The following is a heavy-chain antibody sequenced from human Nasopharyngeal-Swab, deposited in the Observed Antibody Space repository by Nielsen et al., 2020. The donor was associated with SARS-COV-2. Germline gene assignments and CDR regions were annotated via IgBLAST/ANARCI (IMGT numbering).Heavy chain of an antibody. J-gene: IGHJ3*02. V-gene: IGHV5-51*01. D-gene: IGHD3-10*01. Sequence: GESLKISCKGSGYSFTSYWIGWVRQMPGKGLEWMGIIYPGDSDTRYSPSFQGQVTISADKSISTVYLQWSSLKASDTAMYYCARDMGLLWFGDDAFDIWGQGTMVTVSS. CDR2: IYPGDSDT. CDR3: ARDMGLLWFGDDAFDI. CDR1: GYSFTSYW.